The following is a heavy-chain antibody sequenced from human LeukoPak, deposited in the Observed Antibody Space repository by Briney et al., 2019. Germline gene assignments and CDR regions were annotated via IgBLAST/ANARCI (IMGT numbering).Heavy chain of an antibody. CDR3: ARAAVRGVLECFQH. V-gene: IGHV1-69*13. CDR2: IIPIFGTA. CDR1: GGTFSSYA. D-gene: IGHD3-10*01. Sequence: GASVKVSCKASGGTFSSYAISWVRQAPGQGLEWMGGIIPIFGTANYAQKFQGRVTITADESTSTAYMELSSLRSEDTAVYYCARAAVRGVLECFQHWGQGTLVTVSS. J-gene: IGHJ1*01.